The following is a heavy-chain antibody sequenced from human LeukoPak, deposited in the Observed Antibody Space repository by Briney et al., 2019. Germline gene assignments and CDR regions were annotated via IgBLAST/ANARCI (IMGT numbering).Heavy chain of an antibody. V-gene: IGHV1-24*01. CDR1: GYTLTELS. D-gene: IGHD2-15*01. CDR3: ATDQDYYFDY. J-gene: IGHJ4*02. Sequence: ASVTVSCKVSGYTLTELSMHWVRQAPGKWREWMGGFDPEDGETIYAQKFQGRVTMTEDTSTDTAYMELSSLRSEDTAVYYCATDQDYYFDYWGQGTLVTVSS. CDR2: FDPEDGET.